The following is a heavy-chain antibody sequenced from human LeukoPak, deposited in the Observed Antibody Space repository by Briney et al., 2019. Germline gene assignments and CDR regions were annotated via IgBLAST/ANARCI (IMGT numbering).Heavy chain of an antibody. J-gene: IGHJ5*02. CDR1: GYTFTSYD. V-gene: IGHV1-8*01. CDR2: MNPNSGNT. CDR3: ARGGIYYDSSGYYPHWFDP. Sequence: GASVKVSCKASGYTFTSYDINWVRQATGQGLERMGWMNPNSGNTGYAQKFQGRVTMTRNTPISTAYMELSSLRSEDTAVYYCARGGIYYDSSGYYPHWFDPWGQGTLVTVSS. D-gene: IGHD3-22*01.